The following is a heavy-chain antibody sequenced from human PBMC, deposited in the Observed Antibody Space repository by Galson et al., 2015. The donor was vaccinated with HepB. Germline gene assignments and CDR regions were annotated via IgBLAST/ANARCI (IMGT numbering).Heavy chain of an antibody. V-gene: IGHV3-33*01. CDR3: ARDRDSTSFMGGDAFDI. D-gene: IGHD2-2*01. J-gene: IGHJ3*02. CDR1: GFTFSSYG. CDR2: IWYDGSNK. Sequence: SLRLSCAASGFTFSSYGMHWVRQAPGKGLEWVAVIWYDGSNKYYADSVKGRFTISRDNSKNTLYLQMNSLRAEDTAVYYCARDRDSTSFMGGDAFDIWGQGTMVTVPS.